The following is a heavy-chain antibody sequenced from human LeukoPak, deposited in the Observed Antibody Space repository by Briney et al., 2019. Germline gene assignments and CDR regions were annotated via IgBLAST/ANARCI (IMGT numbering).Heavy chain of an antibody. V-gene: IGHV3-13*05. CDR3: ARDRGYCSSTSCYYYGMDV. Sequence: GGSLRLSCAASGFTFSSYDMHWVRQATGKGLEWVSAIGTAGDPYYPGSVKDRFTISRENAKNSLYLQMNSLRAGDTAVYYCARDRGYCSSTSCYYYGMDVWGKGTTVTVSS. D-gene: IGHD2-2*01. CDR2: IGTAGDP. J-gene: IGHJ6*04. CDR1: GFTFSSYD.